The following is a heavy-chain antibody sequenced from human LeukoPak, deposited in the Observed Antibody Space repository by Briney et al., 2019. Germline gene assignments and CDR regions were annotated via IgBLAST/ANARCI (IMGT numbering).Heavy chain of an antibody. CDR3: ARDRDDYVWGSYPAGDY. V-gene: IGHV3-74*01. Sequence: AGGSLRLSCAASGFTFSIYWMHWVRQAPGKGLVWVSRINSDGSSTSHADSVKGRFTISRGNAKNTLYLQMNSLRDEDTAVYYCARDRDDYVWGSYPAGDYWGQGTLVTVSS. CDR1: GFTFSIYW. J-gene: IGHJ4*02. CDR2: INSDGSST. D-gene: IGHD3-16*02.